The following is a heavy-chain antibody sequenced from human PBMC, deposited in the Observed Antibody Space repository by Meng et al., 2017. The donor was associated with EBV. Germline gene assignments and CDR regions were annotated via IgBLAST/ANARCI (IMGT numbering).Heavy chain of an antibody. Sequence: LPVSAATPLNPTPTPALPSAFTGFALCTSGWGVGCILQPPGKALGWRSLIYWDDDKRYTPSLKSRLTITKDTSKHQGVLKMPNMDPVDTATYYCAHRRDEYSSSCYGWFDPWGQGTLVTVSS. CDR2: IYWDDDK. CDR3: AHRRDEYSSSCYGWFDP. V-gene: IGHV2-5*02. CDR1: GFALCTSGWG. J-gene: IGHJ5*02. D-gene: IGHD6-13*01.